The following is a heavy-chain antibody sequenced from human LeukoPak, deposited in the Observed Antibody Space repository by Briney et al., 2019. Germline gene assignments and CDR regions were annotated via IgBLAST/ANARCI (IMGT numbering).Heavy chain of an antibody. D-gene: IGHD2-8*01. CDR3: AKSMYPAYNGMDV. J-gene: IGHJ6*02. Sequence: GGSLRLSCAASGFTFSSYALNWVRQAPGKGLEWVSDVSGSGGSAYYADSVEGRFTISRDNSKNTLYLQMNSLRAEDTALYYCAKSMYPAYNGMDVWGQGTTVTVSS. CDR2: VSGSGGSA. CDR1: GFTFSSYA. V-gene: IGHV3-23*01.